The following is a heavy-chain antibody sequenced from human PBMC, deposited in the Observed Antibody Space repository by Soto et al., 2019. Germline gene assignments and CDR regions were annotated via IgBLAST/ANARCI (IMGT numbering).Heavy chain of an antibody. J-gene: IGHJ4*02. V-gene: IGHV4-34*01. Sequence: PSETLSLTCADYGGSFSGYYWSRIRQPPGKGLEWSGEINHSGSTNYNPSLKSRVTISVDTSKNQFSLKLSSVTAADTAVYYWARRLDVGFMCYFDYWGQGTLVTVSS. CDR3: ARRLDVGFMCYFDY. D-gene: IGHD3-10*02. CDR2: INHSGST. CDR1: GGSFSGYY.